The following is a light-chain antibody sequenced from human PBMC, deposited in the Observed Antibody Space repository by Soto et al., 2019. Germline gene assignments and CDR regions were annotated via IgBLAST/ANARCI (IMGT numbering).Light chain of an antibody. CDR1: QSISGW. CDR2: KAS. V-gene: IGKV1-5*03. CDR3: QQYSTSSET. J-gene: IGKJ1*01. Sequence: DIQMTQSPSTLSASVGDRVTITCRASQSISGWLAWYQQKPGKAPKLLIYKASNLENGVPSRFSGSGFGTEFTLTVSSLQPDDFATYYCQQYSTSSETFGQGTRVEIK.